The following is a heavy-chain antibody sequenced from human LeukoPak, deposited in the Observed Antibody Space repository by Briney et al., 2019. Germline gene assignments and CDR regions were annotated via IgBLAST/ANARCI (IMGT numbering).Heavy chain of an antibody. V-gene: IGHV4-39*01. Sequence: SETLSLTCTVSGGSISNSNYYWAWLRQPPGKGLEWIGTIYYSGNTYYNPSLNSRVTISVDTSKNQFSLKLSSVTAADTAVYYCAGHRSSGWPYFDFWGQGTLVTVSS. CDR3: AGHRSSGWPYFDF. CDR2: IYYSGNT. CDR1: GGSISNSNYY. J-gene: IGHJ4*02. D-gene: IGHD6-19*01.